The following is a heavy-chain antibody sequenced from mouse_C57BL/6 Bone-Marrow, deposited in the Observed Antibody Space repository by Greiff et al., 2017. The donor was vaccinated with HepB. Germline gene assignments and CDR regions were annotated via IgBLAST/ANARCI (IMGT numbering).Heavy chain of an antibody. D-gene: IGHD2-4*01. V-gene: IGHV1-81*01. Sequence: QVQLQQSGAVLARPGASVKLSSKASGYTFQSYGLSWVKQRAGQGLEWIGEISPRSGNTYYNEKFKGTAKLTADQSSSTAYMEIRSVTSEDSAVYFGARAGDYDSYWGQGTLVTVSA. CDR3: ARAGDYDSY. CDR2: ISPRSGNT. CDR1: GYTFQSYG. J-gene: IGHJ3*01.